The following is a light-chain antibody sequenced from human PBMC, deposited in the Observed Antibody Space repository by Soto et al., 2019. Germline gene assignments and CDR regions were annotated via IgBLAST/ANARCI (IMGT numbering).Light chain of an antibody. CDR3: QQYDRYPVT. CDR2: KAS. V-gene: IGKV1-5*03. Sequence: DXXMAQSPSTLAASVGDRVTITCRASQSISSWLAWYQQKPGKAPKLLIYKASLLQSGVPSRFSGSGSGTEFTLTISSLQPEDFATYYCQQYDRYPVTFGGGTKVDIK. J-gene: IGKJ4*01. CDR1: QSISSW.